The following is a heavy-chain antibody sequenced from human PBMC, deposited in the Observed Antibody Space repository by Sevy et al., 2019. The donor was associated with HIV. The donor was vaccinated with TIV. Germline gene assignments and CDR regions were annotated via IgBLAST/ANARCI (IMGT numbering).Heavy chain of an antibody. J-gene: IGHJ4*02. Sequence: GGSLRLSCAASGFIFNNYVMSWVRLAPGKGLEWVSYLSGGGNKTYYADSVQGRFTISRDNPRNTLYLQMNNLRAEDTALYFCARLIVVVRGSYYFDYWGQGTLVTVSS. V-gene: IGHV3-23*01. D-gene: IGHD3-22*01. CDR2: LSGGGNKT. CDR1: GFIFNNYV. CDR3: ARLIVVVRGSYYFDY.